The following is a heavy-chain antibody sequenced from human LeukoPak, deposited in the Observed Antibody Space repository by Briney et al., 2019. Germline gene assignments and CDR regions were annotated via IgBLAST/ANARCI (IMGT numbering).Heavy chain of an antibody. CDR2: IYYSGST. CDR3: ARLVRGYGILTGYPGD. Sequence: SETLSLTCTVSGGSISSSSYYWGWIRQPPGKGLEWIGSIYYSGSTYYNPSLKSRVTISVDTSKNQFSLKLSSVTAADTAVYYCARLVRGYGILTGYPGDWGQGTLVTVSS. J-gene: IGHJ4*02. CDR1: GGSISSSSYY. D-gene: IGHD3-9*01. V-gene: IGHV4-39*01.